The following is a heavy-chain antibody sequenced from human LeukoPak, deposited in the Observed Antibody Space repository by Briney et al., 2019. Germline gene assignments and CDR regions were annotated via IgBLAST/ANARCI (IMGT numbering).Heavy chain of an antibody. Sequence: GGSLRLSCAVSGFTFSNYWMSWVRQAPGKGLEWVASINQDGSEKHYVDSVKGRFTISRDNAKNSLTLQMNSLKAEDTAVYYCARGSGDLDQWGQGTLVSVSS. V-gene: IGHV3-7*01. J-gene: IGHJ4*02. CDR2: INQDGSEK. CDR3: ARGSGDLDQ. CDR1: GFTFSNYW. D-gene: IGHD3-10*01.